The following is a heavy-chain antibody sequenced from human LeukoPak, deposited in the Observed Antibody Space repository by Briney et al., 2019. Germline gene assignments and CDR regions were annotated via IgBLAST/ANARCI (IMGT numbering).Heavy chain of an antibody. V-gene: IGHV3-23*01. J-gene: IGHJ4*02. CDR3: ARIGYRSCGIDY. D-gene: IGHD6-19*01. Sequence: GGSLRLSCAASGFTFSSYAMSWVRQAPGKGLEWVSAISGSGGSTYYADSVKGRFTISRDNAKNSVYLQINSLRAEDTAVYYCARIGYRSCGIDYWGQGTLVTVSS. CDR2: ISGSGGST. CDR1: GFTFSSYA.